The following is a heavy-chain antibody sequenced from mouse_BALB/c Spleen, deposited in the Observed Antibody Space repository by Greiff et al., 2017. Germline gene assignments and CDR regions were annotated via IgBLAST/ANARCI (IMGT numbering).Heavy chain of an antibody. V-gene: IGHV1-14*01. CDR2: INPYNDGT. D-gene: IGHD2-14*01. CDR1: GYTFTSYV. CDR3: ASYYRYDDGAMDY. Sequence: EVQLQQSGPELVKPGASVKMSCKASGYTFTSYVMHWVKQKPGQGLEWIGYINPYNDGTKYNEKFKGKATLTSDKSSSTAYMELSSLTSEDSAVYYCASYYRYDDGAMDYWGQGTSVTVSS. J-gene: IGHJ4*01.